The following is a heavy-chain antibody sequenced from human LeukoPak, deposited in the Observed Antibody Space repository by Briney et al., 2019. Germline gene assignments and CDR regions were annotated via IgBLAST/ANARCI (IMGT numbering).Heavy chain of an antibody. CDR3: AKDLFTYDFWSGLFDY. J-gene: IGHJ4*02. CDR1: GFTFSDTY. V-gene: IGHV3-11*01. CDR2: ISPSGTDI. Sequence: PGGSLRLSCAVSGFTFSDTYMTWIRQAPGKGLESLSYISPSGTDISYADSVKGRFTISRDNAKNSLYLQMNSLRAEDTAVYYCAKDLFTYDFWSGLFDYWGQGTLVTVSS. D-gene: IGHD3-3*01.